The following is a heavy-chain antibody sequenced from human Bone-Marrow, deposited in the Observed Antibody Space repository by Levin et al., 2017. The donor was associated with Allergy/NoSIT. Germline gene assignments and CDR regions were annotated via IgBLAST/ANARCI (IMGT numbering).Heavy chain of an antibody. J-gene: IGHJ5*02. Sequence: GGSLRLSCTASGFDFSRYFMTWVRQAPGRGLEWVASITFSGSYIYYGDSVKGRFTISRDNAKNSLYLQMDSLRAEDPALYDCARDHGSSWDPGWLDPWGQGTQVTVSS. CDR1: GFDFSRYF. D-gene: IGHD6-13*01. CDR3: ARDHGSSWDPGWLDP. CDR2: ITFSGSYI. V-gene: IGHV3-21*01.